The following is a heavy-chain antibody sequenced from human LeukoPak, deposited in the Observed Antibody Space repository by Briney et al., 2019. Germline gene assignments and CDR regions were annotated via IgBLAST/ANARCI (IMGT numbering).Heavy chain of an antibody. CDR2: IGPNGAST. J-gene: IGHJ4*02. V-gene: IGHV3-64*05. CDR3: VKDLTGTWSFDY. D-gene: IGHD3-9*01. CDR1: GFIFSNHF. Sequence: GGSLRLSCSTSGFIFSNHFMHWVRQAPGKGLEYVSSIGPNGASTLYADSVKDRFTISRDNSRNALYVQLTSLRLEGTALYYCVKDLTGTWSFDYRGQGTLVTVSS.